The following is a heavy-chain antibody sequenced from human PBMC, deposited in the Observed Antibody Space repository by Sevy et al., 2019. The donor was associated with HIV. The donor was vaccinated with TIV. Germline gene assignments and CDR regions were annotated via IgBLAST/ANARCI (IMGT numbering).Heavy chain of an antibody. D-gene: IGHD2-15*01. J-gene: IGHJ6*02. V-gene: IGHV3-23*01. CDR3: AKDMYCSACSCYPYYYYVMDV. Sequence: GGSLRLSCAASGFTFSNFAMSWVRQAPGKGLEWVSAISGSCLTTYYADSVKGRFTISRDNSKNTLYLQIDSLKAEDPAVYYCAKDMYCSACSCYPYYYYVMDVWGQGTTVTVSS. CDR2: ISGSCLTT. CDR1: GFTFSNFA.